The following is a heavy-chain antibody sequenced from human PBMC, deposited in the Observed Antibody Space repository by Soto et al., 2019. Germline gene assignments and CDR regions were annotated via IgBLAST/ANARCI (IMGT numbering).Heavy chain of an antibody. V-gene: IGHV3-23*01. CDR1: GFTFSSYA. CDR2: ISGSGGST. CDR3: ARESPLTGYDYIWGSYRPNYYYMDV. J-gene: IGHJ6*03. D-gene: IGHD3-16*02. Sequence: GGSLRLSCAASGFTFSSYAMSWVRQAPGKGLEWVSAISGSGGSTYYADSVKGRFTISRDNSKNTLYLQMNSLRAEGTAVYYCARESPLTGYDYIWGSYRPNYYYMDVWGKGTTVTVSS.